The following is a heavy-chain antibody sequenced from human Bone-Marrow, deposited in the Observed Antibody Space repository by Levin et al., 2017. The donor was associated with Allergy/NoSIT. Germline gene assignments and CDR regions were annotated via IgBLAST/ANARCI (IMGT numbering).Heavy chain of an antibody. CDR2: IYSGGDT. D-gene: IGHD1-26*01. J-gene: IGHJ4*02. V-gene: IGHV3-66*01. Sequence: GESLKISCAASGFTVSRNYMSWVRQAPGKGLEWVSLIYSGGDTQYADSVKGRFTISRDTSENTLSLQMNSLRTDDTAVYYCARDGGVTVGGDYWGQGTLVTVSS. CDR3: ARDGGVTVGGDY. CDR1: GFTVSRNY.